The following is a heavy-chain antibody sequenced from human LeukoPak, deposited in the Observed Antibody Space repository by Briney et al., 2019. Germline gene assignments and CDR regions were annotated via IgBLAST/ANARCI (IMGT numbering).Heavy chain of an antibody. Sequence: GASVKVSCKASGYTFTSYGISWVRQAPGQGLEWMGWISAYNGNTNYAQKLQGRVTMTTDTSTSTAYMELRSLRSDDTAVYYCARDNTWVWFGELLSGYYGMDVWGQGTTVTVSS. V-gene: IGHV1-18*01. CDR1: GYTFTSYG. CDR3: ARDNTWVWFGELLSGYYGMDV. J-gene: IGHJ6*02. D-gene: IGHD3-10*01. CDR2: ISAYNGNT.